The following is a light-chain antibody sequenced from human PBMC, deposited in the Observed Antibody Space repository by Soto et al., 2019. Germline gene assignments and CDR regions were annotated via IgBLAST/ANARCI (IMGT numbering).Light chain of an antibody. J-gene: IGLJ2*01. CDR3: AAWDDSLIGVG. Sequence: QSVLTQPPSASGTPGQRVTISCSGSTSNIGSNYVYWYQQLPGTAPKLLIQRNNQRPSGVPDRISGSKSGTSASLAINGLRSEDEADYYCAAWDDSLIGVGFGGGTKLTVL. V-gene: IGLV1-47*01. CDR1: TSNIGSNY. CDR2: RNN.